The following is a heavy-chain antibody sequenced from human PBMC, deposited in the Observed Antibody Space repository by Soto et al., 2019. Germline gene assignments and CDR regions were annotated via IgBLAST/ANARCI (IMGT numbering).Heavy chain of an antibody. D-gene: IGHD6-19*01. CDR1: GDSYSISTFS. CDR3: AGMPYTSGLRFDP. J-gene: IGHJ5*02. Sequence: SETLSLTCNMSGDSYSISTFSWSWIRQPPGKALQWIGFIYQSGVTSYNPSLASRVSISLDRSNNQCPLKLKSVTAADTAVYFCAGMPYTSGLRFDPWGPGTLVTVSS. CDR2: IYQSGVT. V-gene: IGHV4-30-2*01.